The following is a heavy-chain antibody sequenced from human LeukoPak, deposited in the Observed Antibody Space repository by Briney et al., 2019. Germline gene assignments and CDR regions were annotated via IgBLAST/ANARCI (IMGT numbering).Heavy chain of an antibody. V-gene: IGHV4-61*02. CDR3: ARDRKYYYDSSGYYNYYFDY. J-gene: IGHJ4*02. D-gene: IGHD3-22*01. CDR2: IYTSGST. Sequence: SQTLSLTCIVSGGSISSGSYYWSWIRQPAGKGLEWIGRIYTSGSTNYNPSLKSRVTISVDTSKNQFSLKLSSVTAADTAVYYCARDRKYYYDSSGYYNYYFDYWGQGTLVTVSS. CDR1: GGSISSGSYY.